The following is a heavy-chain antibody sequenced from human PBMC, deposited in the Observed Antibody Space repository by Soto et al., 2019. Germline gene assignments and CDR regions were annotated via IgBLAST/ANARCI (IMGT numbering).Heavy chain of an antibody. D-gene: IGHD5-12*01. CDR1: GFTFSGYG. V-gene: IGHV3-33*01. Sequence: VQLVESGGGVVQPGRSLRLSCAASGFTFSGYGMHWVRQAPGKGLEWVAVIWYDGSNKYYADSVKGRFTISRDNSKNTLYLQMNSLRAEDTALYYCARPWGDGYNYPGDYWGQGTLVTVSP. CDR3: ARPWGDGYNYPGDY. CDR2: IWYDGSNK. J-gene: IGHJ4*02.